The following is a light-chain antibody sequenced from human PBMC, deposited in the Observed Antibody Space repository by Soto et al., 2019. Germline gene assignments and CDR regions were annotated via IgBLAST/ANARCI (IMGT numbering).Light chain of an antibody. J-gene: IGLJ3*02. CDR3: QSYDSSLSGSRV. CDR1: SSNIGAGYD. Sequence: QSVLTQPPSVSGAPGQTVTISCTGSSSNIGAGYDVHWYQQVPGRAPKLLIFGNHYRPSGVPDRISGSKSGASASLAITGLQAEDEADYYCQSYDSSLSGSRVFGGGTKLTVL. CDR2: GNH. V-gene: IGLV1-40*01.